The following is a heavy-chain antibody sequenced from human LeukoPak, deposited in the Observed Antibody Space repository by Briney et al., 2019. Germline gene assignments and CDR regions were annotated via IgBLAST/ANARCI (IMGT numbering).Heavy chain of an antibody. CDR1: GYTFTSYD. V-gene: IGHV1-8*01. CDR3: ARGLPTSSFDAFDI. D-gene: IGHD2-2*01. CDR2: MNPNNGNT. J-gene: IGHJ3*02. Sequence: ASVKVSFKASGYTFTSYDISWIRQATGQGLEWIGWMNPNNGNTGSAEKFQGRISVTRDTSISTAYLELSSLTSEDTAVYYCARGLPTSSFDAFDIWGQGTLATVSS.